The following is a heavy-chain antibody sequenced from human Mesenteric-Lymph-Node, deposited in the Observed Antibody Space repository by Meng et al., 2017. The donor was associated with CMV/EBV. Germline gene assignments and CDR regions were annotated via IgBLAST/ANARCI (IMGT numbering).Heavy chain of an antibody. J-gene: IGHJ4*02. Sequence: ASVKVSCKASGYTFTSYYMHWVRQAPGQGLEWMGIISPSGGSTSYAQKFQGRVTMTRDTSTSTVYMELSRLRSEDTAVYYCARSGIAAAGTEYYFDYWGQGTLVTVSS. D-gene: IGHD6-13*01. CDR2: ISPSGGST. CDR3: ARSGIAAAGTEYYFDY. CDR1: GYTFTSYY. V-gene: IGHV1-46*01.